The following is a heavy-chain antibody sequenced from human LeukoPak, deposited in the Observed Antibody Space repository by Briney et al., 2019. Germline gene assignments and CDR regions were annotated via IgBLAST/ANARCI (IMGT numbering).Heavy chain of an antibody. CDR1: GFTFSSYA. J-gene: IGHJ4*02. D-gene: IGHD3-3*01. CDR3: AKDASITIFGVVSLPFDY. CDR2: ISGSGGST. V-gene: IGHV3-23*01. Sequence: PGGSLRLSCAASGFTFSSYAMSWVRQAPGKGLEWVSAISGSGGSTYYADSVKGRFTISRDNSKNTLYLQMNSLGAEDTAVYYCAKDASITIFGVVSLPFDYWGQGTLVTVSS.